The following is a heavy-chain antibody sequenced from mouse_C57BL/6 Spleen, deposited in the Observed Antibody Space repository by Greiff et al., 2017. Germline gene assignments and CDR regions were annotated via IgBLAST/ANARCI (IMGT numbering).Heavy chain of an antibody. CDR3: ARRGAYYSNHFDY. V-gene: IGHV1-64*01. J-gene: IGHJ2*01. CDR2: IHPNSGST. CDR1: GYTFTSYW. Sequence: VNVVESGAELVKPGASVKLSCKASGYTFTSYWMHWVKQRPGQGLEWIGMIHPNSGSTNYNEKFKSKATLTVDKSSSTAYMQLSSLTSEDSAVYYCARRGAYYSNHFDYWGQGTTLTVSS. D-gene: IGHD2-5*01.